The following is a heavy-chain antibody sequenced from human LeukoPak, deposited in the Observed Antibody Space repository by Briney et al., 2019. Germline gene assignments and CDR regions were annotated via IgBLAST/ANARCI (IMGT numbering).Heavy chain of an antibody. V-gene: IGHV4-39*01. Sequence: SETLSLTCTVSGGSISSSSYYWGWIRQPPGKGLEWIGSVYYSGTTYNNPSLKSRVTISVDTSKNQFSLKLSSVTAADTAVYYCARGVLWFGETRGAFDYWGQGALVTVSS. CDR3: ARGVLWFGETRGAFDY. D-gene: IGHD3-10*01. CDR1: GGSISSSSYY. CDR2: VYYSGTT. J-gene: IGHJ4*02.